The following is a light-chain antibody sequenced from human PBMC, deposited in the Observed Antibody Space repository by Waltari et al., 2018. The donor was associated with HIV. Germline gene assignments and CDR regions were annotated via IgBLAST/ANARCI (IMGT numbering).Light chain of an antibody. CDR3: QQYNNWPPST. V-gene: IGKV3-15*01. Sequence: EVVMTQSPATLSVSPGARATLSCRASQSVSTDLAWYQQKPGQAPRLLIHGASTRATGIPARFSGSGSGTEFTLTISSLQSEDFAVYYCQQYNNWPPSTFGQGTRLEIK. J-gene: IGKJ5*01. CDR1: QSVSTD. CDR2: GAS.